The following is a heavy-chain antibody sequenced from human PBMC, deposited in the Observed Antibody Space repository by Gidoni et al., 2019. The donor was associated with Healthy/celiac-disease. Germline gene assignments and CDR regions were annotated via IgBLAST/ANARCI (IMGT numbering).Heavy chain of an antibody. CDR1: GYSFNSYW. J-gene: IGHJ3*02. CDR3: ARLGRDGYNGNDAFDI. CDR2: SYPGDSDT. D-gene: IGHD5-12*01. Sequence: EVPLVQSGAAVNNTGESLKISCKGSGYSFNSYWSGWVRQMPGKGLEWMGISYPGDSDTRYSPSFQGQATISADKSNSTADLQWSSLKASDTAMYYCARLGRDGYNGNDAFDIWGQGTMVNVSA. V-gene: IGHV5-51*01.